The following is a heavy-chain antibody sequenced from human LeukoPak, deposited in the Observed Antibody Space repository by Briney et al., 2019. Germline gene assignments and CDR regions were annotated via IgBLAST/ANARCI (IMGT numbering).Heavy chain of an antibody. CDR2: IKQDGSEK. Sequence: GGSLSLSCAASGFTFSSYCLSWVCKAQGKGLGWVGNIKQDGSEKYYVDSVKGRFTISRDSAKNSLYLQMNSLRAEDTAIYYCARGLGITIFGVVIKGLFDYWGQGTLVTVSS. V-gene: IGHV3-7*04. D-gene: IGHD3-3*01. CDR3: ARGLGITIFGVVIKGLFDY. CDR1: GFTFSSYC. J-gene: IGHJ4*02.